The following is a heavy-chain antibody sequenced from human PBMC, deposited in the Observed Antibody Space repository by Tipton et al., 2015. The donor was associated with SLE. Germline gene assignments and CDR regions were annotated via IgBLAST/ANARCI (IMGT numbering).Heavy chain of an antibody. V-gene: IGHV3-48*03. J-gene: IGHJ4*02. CDR2: ISSSGSTL. D-gene: IGHD3/OR15-3a*01. Sequence: SLRLSCVASGFIFSSYEMNWVRQAPGKGLEWVSYISSSGSTLYYADSVKGRFTISRDNSKNTLDLQMGSLRAEDTAVYYCARDGLRGIGKFFDYWGQGTLVTVSS. CDR3: ARDGLRGIGKFFDY. CDR1: GFIFSSYE.